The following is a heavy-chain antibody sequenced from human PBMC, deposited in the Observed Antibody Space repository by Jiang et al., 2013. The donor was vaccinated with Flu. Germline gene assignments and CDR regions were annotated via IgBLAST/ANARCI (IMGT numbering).Heavy chain of an antibody. D-gene: IGHD2-21*02. CDR2: MSYDGSNK. J-gene: IGHJ4*02. CDR1: GFTFSSYG. Sequence: QLVESGGGVVQPGRSLRLSCAASGFTFSSYGMHWVRQAPGKGLEWVADMSYDGSNKEYVDSVKGRFTISRDNSKNTLYLQMNSLRPEDTAVYYCAKDFNDCNGDCPFDYWGQGTLVTVSS. V-gene: IGHV3-30*18. CDR3: AKDFNDCNGDCPFDY.